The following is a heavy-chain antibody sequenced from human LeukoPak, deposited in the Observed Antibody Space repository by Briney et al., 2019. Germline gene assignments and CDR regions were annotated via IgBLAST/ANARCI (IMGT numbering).Heavy chain of an antibody. CDR2: IIPIFGTA. D-gene: IGHD1-14*01. V-gene: IGHV1-69*13. Sequence: SVKVSCKASGGTFSSYAISWVRQAPGQGLEWMGGIIPIFGTANYAQKFQGRVTITADESTSTAYMELSSLRSEDTAVYYCARDIKRSRARWENLGFDPWGQGTLVTVSS. CDR3: ARDIKRSRARWENLGFDP. CDR1: GGTFSSYA. J-gene: IGHJ5*02.